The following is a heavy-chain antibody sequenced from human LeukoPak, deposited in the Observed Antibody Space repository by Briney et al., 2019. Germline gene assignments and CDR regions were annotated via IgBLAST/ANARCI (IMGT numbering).Heavy chain of an antibody. J-gene: IGHJ6*02. Sequence: PGGSLRLSCAASGFTFSVYSINWVRQAPGKGLEWVSSISKNSRYIYYADSAKGRFTVSRDNAKNSVYLQMDSLRAEDTAVYYCARGPPEGFGGHYYYYYYGMDVWGQGTTVTVSS. CDR3: ARGPPEGFGGHYYYYYYGMDV. CDR2: ISKNSRYI. V-gene: IGHV3-21*04. D-gene: IGHD3-10*01. CDR1: GFTFSVYS.